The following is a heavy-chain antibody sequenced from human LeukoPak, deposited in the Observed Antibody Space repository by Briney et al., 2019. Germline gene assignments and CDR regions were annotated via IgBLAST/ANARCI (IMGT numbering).Heavy chain of an antibody. CDR3: VGMLVGSVNFNWFDP. J-gene: IGHJ5*02. D-gene: IGHD3-22*01. V-gene: IGHV4-59*01. Sequence: SETLSLTCTVSGGSISSYYWSWIRQPPGKGLEWIGYIYYSGSTNYNPSLKSRVTISVDTSKNQFSLKLSSVTAADTAVYYCVGMLVGSVNFNWFDPWGQGTLVTVSS. CDR2: IYYSGST. CDR1: GGSISSYY.